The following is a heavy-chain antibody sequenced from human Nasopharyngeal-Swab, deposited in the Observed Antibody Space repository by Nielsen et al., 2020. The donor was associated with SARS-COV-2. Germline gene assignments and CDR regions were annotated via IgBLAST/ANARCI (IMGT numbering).Heavy chain of an antibody. V-gene: IGHV3-53*05. CDR1: GFTVSSNY. D-gene: IGHD3-3*01. CDR2: IYSGGST. Sequence: GESLKISCAASGFTVSSNYMSWVRQAPGKGLEWVSVIYSGGSTYYADSVKGRFTISRDNSKNTLYLQMNSLRAEDTALHYCAKESSPYDFWSGYSGGGAFDIWGQGTMVTVSS. J-gene: IGHJ3*02. CDR3: AKESSPYDFWSGYSGGGAFDI.